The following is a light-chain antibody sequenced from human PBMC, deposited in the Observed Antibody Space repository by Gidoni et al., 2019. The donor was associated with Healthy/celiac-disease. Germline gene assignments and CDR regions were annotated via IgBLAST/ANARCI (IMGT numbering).Light chain of an antibody. CDR1: QSISTW. J-gene: IGKJ2*01. Sequence: DFQMTQSPSTLSASVGDRVTITCRASQSISTWLDWYQQKPGKAPKLLIFKASSLESGVPSRFSGSGSGTEFTLTISSLQPDDFATYYCQQYNSNSPYTFGQGTKLEIK. CDR3: QQYNSNSPYT. V-gene: IGKV1-5*03. CDR2: KAS.